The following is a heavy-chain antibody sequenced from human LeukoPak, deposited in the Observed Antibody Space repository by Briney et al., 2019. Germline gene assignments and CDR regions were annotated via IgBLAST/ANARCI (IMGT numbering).Heavy chain of an antibody. V-gene: IGHV3-33*01. J-gene: IGHJ4*02. Sequence: GGSLRLSCAASGFSFGIYGMRWVRQAPGKGVEGVAFIWADGRREFYADSVRGRFTVSRDNSNNTLYLHMTSLRAEDTALYYCARDRNNYYFDYRGQGPLLPVSA. CDR1: GFSFGIYG. CDR2: IWADGRRE. CDR3: ARDRNNYYFDY. D-gene: IGHD1-20*01.